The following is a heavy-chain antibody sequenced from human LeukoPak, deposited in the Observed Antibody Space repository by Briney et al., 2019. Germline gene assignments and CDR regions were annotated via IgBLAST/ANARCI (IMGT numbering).Heavy chain of an antibody. D-gene: IGHD3-16*02. CDR2: IIPILGIA. V-gene: IGHV1-69*04. CDR1: GGTFSSYA. Sequence: SVKVSCKASGGTFSSYAISWVRQAPGQGLEWMGRIIPILGIANYAQKFQGRVTITADKSTSTAYMELSSLRSEDTAVYYCAGDSTITFGGVIVNDAFDIWGQGTMVTVSS. CDR3: AGDSTITFGGVIVNDAFDI. J-gene: IGHJ3*02.